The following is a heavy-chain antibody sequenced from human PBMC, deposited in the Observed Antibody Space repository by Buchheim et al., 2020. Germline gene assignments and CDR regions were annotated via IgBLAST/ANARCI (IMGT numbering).Heavy chain of an antibody. CDR1: GYTFTSYY. V-gene: IGHV1-46*01. Sequence: QVQLVQSGAEVKKPGASVKVSCKASGYTFTSYYMHWVRQAPGQGLEWMGIINPSGGSTSYAQKFQGRVTMTRDTSTSTVYMELSSLRSEDTAVYYCARGSTYYGFWSGLFRDIEYGIDVWGQGTT. D-gene: IGHD3-3*01. CDR2: INPSGGST. J-gene: IGHJ6*02. CDR3: ARGSTYYGFWSGLFRDIEYGIDV.